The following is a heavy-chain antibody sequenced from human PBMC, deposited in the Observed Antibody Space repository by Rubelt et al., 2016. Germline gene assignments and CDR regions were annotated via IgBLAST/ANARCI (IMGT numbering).Heavy chain of an antibody. CDR2: FDPEDGET. J-gene: IGHJ4*02. V-gene: IGHV1-24*01. CDR1: GYTLTELS. CDR3: ATVQQNWFAMVRGVVNDY. D-gene: IGHD3-10*01. Sequence: QVQLVQSGAEVKKPGASVKVSCKVSGYTLTELSMHWVRQAPGKGLEWMGGFDPEDGETIYAQKFQGRVTMTEDTSTDTAYMELSSLRSEDTAVYYCATVQQNWFAMVRGVVNDYWGQGTQVTVSS.